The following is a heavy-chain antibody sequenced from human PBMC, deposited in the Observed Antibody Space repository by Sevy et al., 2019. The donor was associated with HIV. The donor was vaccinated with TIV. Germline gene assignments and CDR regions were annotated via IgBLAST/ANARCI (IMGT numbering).Heavy chain of an antibody. J-gene: IGHJ4*02. Sequence: GGSLRLSCAASGFTFSSYRMTWVRQAPGKGLEWVSCISSTSAYINYADSVKGRFPISRENAKNLLYRQMDSLRAEDTAVYYCARAVLEISTWRSDYWGQGTLVTVSS. V-gene: IGHV3-21*01. CDR2: ISSTSAYI. D-gene: IGHD1-1*01. CDR3: ARAVLEISTWRSDY. CDR1: GFTFSSYR.